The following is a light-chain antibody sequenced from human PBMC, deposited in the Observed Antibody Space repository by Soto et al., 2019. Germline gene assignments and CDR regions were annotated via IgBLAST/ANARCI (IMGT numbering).Light chain of an antibody. Sequence: DSQMTQYPSTLSASVGDRVTITCRASQSISSWVAWYQQKPGRAPKLLISKASTLQSGVPVRFSGSGSGTEFTLTISSLQPDDFATYYCQQYESYPMTFGGGTKVEIK. CDR3: QQYESYPMT. CDR1: QSISSW. CDR2: KAS. J-gene: IGKJ4*01. V-gene: IGKV1-5*03.